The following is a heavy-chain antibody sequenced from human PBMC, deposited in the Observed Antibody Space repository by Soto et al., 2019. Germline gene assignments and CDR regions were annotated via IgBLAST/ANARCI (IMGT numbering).Heavy chain of an antibody. CDR1: GFTFSSYA. CDR2: ISFSDGGT. V-gene: IGHV3-23*01. Sequence: EEQLLESGGGLIQPGGSLRLACAASGFTFSSYAMTWFRRAPGKGLGWVSSISFSDGGTYYADSVRGRLTISRDNSKNTLFLQMNSLRVEDTAVYYCVKDDRILGRRYFDLWGRGTLVTVSS. D-gene: IGHD2-15*01. CDR3: VKDDRILGRRYFDL. J-gene: IGHJ2*01.